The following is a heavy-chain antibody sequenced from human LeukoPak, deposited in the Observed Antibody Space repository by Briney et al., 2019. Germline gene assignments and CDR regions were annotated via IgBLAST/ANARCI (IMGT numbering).Heavy chain of an antibody. D-gene: IGHD3-10*01. CDR2: ISWNSGGI. CDR3: AKPGGSGSYFNWFDP. Sequence: GRSLRLSCAASGFIFDDYAMHWVRQAPGKGLEWVSGISWNSGGIGYADSVKGRFTISRDNAKNSLYLQMNSLRAEDTCLDYCAKPGGSGSYFNWFDPWGQGTLVTVSS. CDR1: GFIFDDYA. V-gene: IGHV3-9*01. J-gene: IGHJ5*02.